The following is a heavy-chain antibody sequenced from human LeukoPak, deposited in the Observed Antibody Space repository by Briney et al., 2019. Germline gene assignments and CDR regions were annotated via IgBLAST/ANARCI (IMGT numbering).Heavy chain of an antibody. V-gene: IGHV1-46*01. CDR1: GYTFTSYY. Sequence: ASVKASCKASGYTFTSYYMHWVRQAPGQGLEWMGIINPSGGSTSYAQKFQGRVTMTRDTSTSTVYMELSSLRSEDTAVYYCARAPWELPEFDYWGQGTLVTVSS. CDR3: ARAPWELPEFDY. D-gene: IGHD1-26*01. J-gene: IGHJ4*02. CDR2: INPSGGST.